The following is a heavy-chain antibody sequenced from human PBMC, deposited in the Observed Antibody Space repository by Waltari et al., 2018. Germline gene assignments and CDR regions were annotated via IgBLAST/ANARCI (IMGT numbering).Heavy chain of an antibody. CDR1: GYTFTRYD. Sequence: QVQLEQSGAEVKKPGASVKVSCKASGYTFTRYDLNWVRQATGQGLEWMGWMNPNSGNTASAQKFQGRVTMTRNTSISTAYMELSSLRSEDTAVYYCARSYDSGCHAGAYWGQGTRVTVSS. V-gene: IGHV1-8*01. CDR2: MNPNSGNT. D-gene: IGHD6-19*01. J-gene: IGHJ4*02. CDR3: ARSYDSGCHAGAY.